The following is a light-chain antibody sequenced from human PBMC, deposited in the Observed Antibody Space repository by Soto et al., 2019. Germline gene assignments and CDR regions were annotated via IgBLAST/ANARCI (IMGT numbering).Light chain of an antibody. CDR1: RSVSSSY. J-gene: IGKJ1*01. V-gene: IGKV3-20*01. CDR3: QLYGSSPPWT. CDR2: GAS. Sequence: EIVLTQSPGTLSLSPGERATLSCRASRSVSSSYLAWYQQNPGQAPRLLIYGASSRATGIPDRFSGSGSGTDFTLTISRPEPEDFAVYYCQLYGSSPPWTFGQGTKVEIK.